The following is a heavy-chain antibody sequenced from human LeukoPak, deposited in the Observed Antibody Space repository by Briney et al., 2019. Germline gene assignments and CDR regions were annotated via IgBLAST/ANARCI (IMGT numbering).Heavy chain of an antibody. V-gene: IGHV3-23*01. CDR2: ISGSGGST. Sequence: PGGSLRLSCAASGFTFSSYAMSWVRQAPGKGLEWVSAISGSGGSTYYADSVKGRFTTSRDNSKNTLYLQMNSLRAEDTAVYYCAKVRSSGWYLDYWGQGTLVTVSS. D-gene: IGHD6-25*01. CDR1: GFTFSSYA. J-gene: IGHJ4*02. CDR3: AKVRSSGWYLDY.